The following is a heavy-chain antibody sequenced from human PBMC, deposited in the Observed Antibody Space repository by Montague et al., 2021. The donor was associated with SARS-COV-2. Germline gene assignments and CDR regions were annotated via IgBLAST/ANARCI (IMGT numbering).Heavy chain of an antibody. V-gene: IGHV3-48*03. CDR2: ISTSGSLI. D-gene: IGHD3-9*01. CDR3: ARDGDSSYYDSLTGFYQYFEY. CDR1: GFTFSNYG. J-gene: IGHJ4*02. Sequence: SLRLSCATSGFTFSNYGMHWVRQAPGKGLEWLSYISTSGSLIYYADSVKGRSTISRDNTKNALYLQLDSLTAADTAVYYCARDGDSSYYDSLTGFYQYFEYWGQGTLVTVSS.